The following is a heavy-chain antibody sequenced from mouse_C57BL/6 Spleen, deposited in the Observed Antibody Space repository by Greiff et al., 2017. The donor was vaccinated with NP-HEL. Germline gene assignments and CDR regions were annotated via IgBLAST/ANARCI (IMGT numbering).Heavy chain of an antibody. Sequence: QVHVKQSGAELSKPGASVKLSCKASGYTFTSYWMHWVKQRPGQGLEWIGYINPSSGYTKYNQKFKDKATLTADKSSSTAYMQLSSLTYEDSAVYYCATYYYGSSYEYFDVWGTGTTVTVSS. CDR2: INPSSGYT. D-gene: IGHD1-1*01. CDR1: GYTFTSYW. CDR3: ATYYYGSSYEYFDV. J-gene: IGHJ1*03. V-gene: IGHV1-7*01.